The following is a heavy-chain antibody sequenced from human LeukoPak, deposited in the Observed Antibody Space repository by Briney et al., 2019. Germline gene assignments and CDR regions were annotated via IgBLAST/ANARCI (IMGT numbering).Heavy chain of an antibody. J-gene: IGHJ6*02. D-gene: IGHD4-11*01. CDR1: VFTSSSYS. V-gene: IGHV3-48*01. CDR3: ARDDYSNPTSSYYYYGMDV. Sequence: GGSLRLSCAASVFTSSSYSMNWVRQAPGKGQEWVSYISSSSTIYYADSVKGRFTISRDNAKNSLYLQMNSLRAEDTAVYYCARDDYSNPTSSYYYYGMDVWGQGTTVTVSS. CDR2: ISSSSTI.